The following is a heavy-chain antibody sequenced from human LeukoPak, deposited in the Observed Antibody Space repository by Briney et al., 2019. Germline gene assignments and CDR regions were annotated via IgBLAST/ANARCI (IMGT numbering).Heavy chain of an antibody. CDR3: ARGSLIVPADYYGMDV. J-gene: IGHJ6*02. Sequence: GASVKVSCKTSGGTFLSHTFSWVRQAPGQGLEWMGRIIPILGIANYAQKFQGRVTITADKSTSTAYMELSSLRSEDTAVYYCARGSLIVPADYYGMDVWGQGTTVTVSS. CDR1: GGTFLSHT. V-gene: IGHV1-69*02. D-gene: IGHD2-2*01. CDR2: IIPILGIA.